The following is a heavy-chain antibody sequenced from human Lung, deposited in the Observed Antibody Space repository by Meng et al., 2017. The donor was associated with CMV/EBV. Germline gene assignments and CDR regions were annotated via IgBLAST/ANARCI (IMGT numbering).Heavy chain of an antibody. CDR3: ARSSSTVFWFDP. V-gene: IGHV4-38-2*02. D-gene: IGHD4-11*01. CDR2: IYHSGST. CDR1: GYSISSGYY. Sequence: SETLSLTCTVSGYSISSGYYWGWIRQPPGKGLEWIGSIYHSGSTYYNPSLKSRVTISVDTSKNQFSLKVSSVTAADTAVYHCARSSSTVFWFDPWGQGTXVTVSS. J-gene: IGHJ5*02.